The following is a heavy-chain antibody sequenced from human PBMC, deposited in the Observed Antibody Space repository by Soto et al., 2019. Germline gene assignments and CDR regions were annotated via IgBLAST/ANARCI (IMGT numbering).Heavy chain of an antibody. CDR3: ARVVCWAFYC. CDR2: ISAGGRPI. J-gene: IGHJ4*02. Sequence: EVQLVESGGGLVQPGGSLSLSCAASGFTFSTFSMNWVRQAPGRGLEWISYISAGGRPIFYADSVKGRFTISRDNAKNSIYLQMDSLRVEDTAVYYCARVVCWAFYCWGQGTLVTVSS. D-gene: IGHD2-15*01. CDR1: GFTFSTFS. V-gene: IGHV3-48*01.